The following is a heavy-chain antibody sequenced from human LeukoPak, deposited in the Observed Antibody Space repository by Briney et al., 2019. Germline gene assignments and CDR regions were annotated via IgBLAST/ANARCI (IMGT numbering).Heavy chain of an antibody. Sequence: ETLSLTCTVSGGSISSYYWSWIRQPPGKGLEWIGYIYYSGSTHYNPSLKSRVTISVDTSKNQFSLKLSSVTAADTAVYYCARSVAPYNWFDPWGQGTLVTVST. V-gene: IGHV4-59*01. J-gene: IGHJ5*02. CDR1: GGSISSYY. CDR3: ARSVAPYNWFDP. CDR2: IYYSGST.